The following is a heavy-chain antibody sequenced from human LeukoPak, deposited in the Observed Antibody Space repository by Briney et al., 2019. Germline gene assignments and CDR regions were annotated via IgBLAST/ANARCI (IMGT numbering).Heavy chain of an antibody. Sequence: PGGSLRLSCATSGFTFSSSTFGSYTMNWVRQAPGKGLEWVSSISSTGTYIYYTDSVKGRFTISRDIANSLLYLQMNSLRADDTAVYYCTRDLDYSTGFWGQGTLVTVSS. CDR3: TRDLDYSTGF. J-gene: IGHJ4*02. CDR1: GFTFSSSTFGSYT. CDR2: ISSTGTYI. V-gene: IGHV3-21*01. D-gene: IGHD4-11*01.